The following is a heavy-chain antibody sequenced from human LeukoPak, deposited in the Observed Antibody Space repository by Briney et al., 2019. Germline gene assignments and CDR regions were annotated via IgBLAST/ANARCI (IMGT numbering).Heavy chain of an antibody. CDR3: ARDDGDV. CDR2: INNDGSGK. Sequence: GGSLRLSCAASGFTFSSYSMNWVRQAPGKGPEWVASINNDGSGKYFVDSVKDRFTIPRDNAKNSLYLQINSLKVEDTAIYYCARDDGDVWAIGTTVTVFS. V-gene: IGHV3-7*01. CDR1: GFTFSSYS. J-gene: IGHJ6*04.